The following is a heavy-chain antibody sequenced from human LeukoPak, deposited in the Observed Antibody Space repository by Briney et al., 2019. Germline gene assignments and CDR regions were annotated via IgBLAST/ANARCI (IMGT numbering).Heavy chain of an antibody. D-gene: IGHD1-1*01. Sequence: TAGGSLRLSCAASGFTFSSYSMNWVRQAPGKGLEWVSSISSSSGSIYYADSVKGRFTISRDNAKNSVYLQMNSLRAEDTAVYYCARDWNYFSCWGQGTLVTVSS. CDR2: ISSSSGSI. CDR1: GFTFSSYS. J-gene: IGHJ4*02. CDR3: ARDWNYFSC. V-gene: IGHV3-21*01.